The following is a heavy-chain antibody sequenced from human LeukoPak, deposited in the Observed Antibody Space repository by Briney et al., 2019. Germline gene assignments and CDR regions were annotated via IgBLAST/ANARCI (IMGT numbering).Heavy chain of an antibody. V-gene: IGHV4-39*01. CDR2: IYYSGST. CDR1: GGSISSSSYY. J-gene: IGHJ5*02. Sequence: PSETLSLTCTVSGGSISSSSYYWGWIRQPPGKGLEWIGSIYYSGSTYYNPSLKSRVTISVDTSKNQFFLKLSSVTAADTAVYYCARQGITIFGPFDPWGQGTLVTVSS. CDR3: ARQGITIFGPFDP. D-gene: IGHD3-3*01.